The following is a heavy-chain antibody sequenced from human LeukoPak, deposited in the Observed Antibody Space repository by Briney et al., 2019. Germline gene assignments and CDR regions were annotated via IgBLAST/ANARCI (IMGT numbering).Heavy chain of an antibody. D-gene: IGHD2-2*01. CDR2: INPNSGGT. J-gene: IGHJ4*02. Sequence: ASVKVSCKASGYTFTGYYMHWVRQAPGQGLEWMAWINPNSGGTYYAQNFHDRITMTRDTSISTAYMELSRLRSDDTAIYYCARANALYCSSTNCLFDYWGQGTLVTVSS. CDR1: GYTFTGYY. CDR3: ARANALYCSSTNCLFDY. V-gene: IGHV1-2*02.